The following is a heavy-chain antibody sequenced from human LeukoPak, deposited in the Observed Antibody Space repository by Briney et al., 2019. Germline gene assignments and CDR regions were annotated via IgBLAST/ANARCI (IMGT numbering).Heavy chain of an antibody. CDR1: GFIFSSYA. CDR2: IWYDGSNK. CDR3: AKDRSSRWSLEY. V-gene: IGHV3-30*02. Sequence: GGSLRLSCAASGFIFSSYAVHWVRQAPGKGLEWVALIWYDGSNKYYADSLKGRFPISRDNSKNTLYLQMNRLRAEDTPVYYCAKDRSSRWSLEYWGQGTLVTVSS. D-gene: IGHD6-13*01. J-gene: IGHJ4*02.